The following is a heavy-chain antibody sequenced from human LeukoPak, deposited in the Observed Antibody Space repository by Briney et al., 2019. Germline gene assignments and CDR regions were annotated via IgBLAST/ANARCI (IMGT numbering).Heavy chain of an antibody. CDR2: IYYSGST. J-gene: IGHJ4*02. V-gene: IGHV4-39*01. Sequence: SETLSLTCTVSGGSISSSSYYWGWIRQPPGKGLEWIGSIYYSGSTYYNPSLKSRVTISVDTSKNQFSLKLSSVTAADTAVYYCARAATLSYSSSWYPPLDYRGQGTLVTVSS. CDR1: GGSISSSSYY. D-gene: IGHD6-13*01. CDR3: ARAATLSYSSSWYPPLDY.